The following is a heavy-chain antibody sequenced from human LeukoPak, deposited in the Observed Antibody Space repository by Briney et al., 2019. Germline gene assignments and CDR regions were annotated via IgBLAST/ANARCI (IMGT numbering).Heavy chain of an antibody. CDR3: ARGCPYYDSSGYYLAPQPFDY. Sequence: SETLSLTCTVSGGSISGYYWTWIRQPPGKGLEWIGYLDDSGSTNYNSSLKSRVTISVDTSKNQFSLKLSSVTAADTAVYYCARGCPYYDSSGYYLAPQPFDYWGQGTLVTVSS. CDR2: LDDSGST. V-gene: IGHV4-59*12. J-gene: IGHJ4*02. CDR1: GGSISGYY. D-gene: IGHD3-22*01.